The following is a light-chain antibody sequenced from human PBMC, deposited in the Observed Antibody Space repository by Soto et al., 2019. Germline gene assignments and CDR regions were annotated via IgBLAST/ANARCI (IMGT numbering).Light chain of an antibody. V-gene: IGKV3-15*01. CDR1: QSVSSN. J-gene: IGKJ1*01. CDR3: QQYNNWSPWT. CDR2: GAS. Sequence: EIVMTQSPATLSVSPGERATLSCRASQSVSSNLAWYQQKPGQAPRHLIYGASTRATGIPARFSGSGSGTEFILTISSLQSEDFSVYYCQQYNNWSPWTFGQGTKVEIK.